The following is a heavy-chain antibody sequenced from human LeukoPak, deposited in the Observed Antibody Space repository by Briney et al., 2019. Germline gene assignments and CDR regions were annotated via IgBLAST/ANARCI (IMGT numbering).Heavy chain of an antibody. Sequence: PGGSLRLSCAASAFSLSAYNMNWVRQAPGKGLEWVSSISYTGTYMYYADSVKGRFTISRDNAQNSLYLQMNSLRAEDTAIYYCVRDRGTYRPIDYWGQGTLVTVSS. CDR2: ISYTGTYM. D-gene: IGHD1-26*01. CDR3: VRDRGTYRPIDY. V-gene: IGHV3-21*04. CDR1: AFSLSAYN. J-gene: IGHJ4*02.